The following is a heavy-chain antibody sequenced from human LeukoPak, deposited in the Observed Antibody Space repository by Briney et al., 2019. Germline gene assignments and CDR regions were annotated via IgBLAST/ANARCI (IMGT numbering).Heavy chain of an antibody. CDR1: GFTFTSYG. CDR3: ARTHYDILTGEANWFDP. J-gene: IGHJ5*02. CDR2: ISAYNGNT. D-gene: IGHD3-9*01. V-gene: IGHV1-18*01. Sequence: ASVKVSCKASGFTFTSYGISWGRQAPGQGPEWMGWISAYNGNTNYAQKPQGRVTMTTDTSTSTAYMELRSLSSDDTAVYYCARTHYDILTGEANWFDPWGQGTLVTVSS.